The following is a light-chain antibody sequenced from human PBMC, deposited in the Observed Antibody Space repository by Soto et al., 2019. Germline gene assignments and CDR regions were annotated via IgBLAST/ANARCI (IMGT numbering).Light chain of an antibody. CDR3: QQYNDWPLT. CDR2: GAS. J-gene: IGKJ4*01. CDR1: QSVSSSY. Sequence: EIVFTQSPGTLSFCLVGRATLSCRASQSVSSSYLAWYQQKPGQAPRLLIYGASSRATGIPARFSGSGSGTEFTLTISSLQSEDFAVYYCQQYNDWPLTFGGGTKVDI. V-gene: IGKV3-20*01.